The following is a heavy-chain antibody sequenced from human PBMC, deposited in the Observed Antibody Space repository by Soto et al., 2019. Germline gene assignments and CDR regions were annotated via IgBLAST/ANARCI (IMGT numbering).Heavy chain of an antibody. Sequence: QVTVKESGPVLVKPTETLTLTCTVYGFSLSNAGLGVSWIRQSPGKALEWLAHIFSNDEKSYSTSLKSRLTISKATSKSQVVLTMTNMDPVDTATYYFASTYTTGWYWFDPWGQGTLVTVSS. CDR1: GFSLSNAGLG. V-gene: IGHV2-26*04. CDR3: ASTYTTGWYWFDP. CDR2: IFSNDEK. J-gene: IGHJ5*02. D-gene: IGHD6-13*01.